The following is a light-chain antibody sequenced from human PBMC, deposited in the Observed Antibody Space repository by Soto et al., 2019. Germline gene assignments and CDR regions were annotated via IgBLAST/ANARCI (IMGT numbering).Light chain of an antibody. Sequence: EIVMTKSPATLSVSPGERATVSCRASESVNNNLAWYQHKPGQAPRLLIYFASTRATGIPARFSGSGSATEFSRTISSLQPEDFAVYYCQQYSKWPLTFGGGTKVET. CDR1: ESVNNN. V-gene: IGKV3-15*01. J-gene: IGKJ4*01. CDR2: FAS. CDR3: QQYSKWPLT.